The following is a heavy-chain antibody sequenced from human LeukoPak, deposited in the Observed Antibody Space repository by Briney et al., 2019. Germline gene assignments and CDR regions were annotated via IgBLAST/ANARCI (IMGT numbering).Heavy chain of an antibody. Sequence: GRSLRLSCAASGFTFSTYGMHWVRQAPGKGLQWVAVVSYGGSTTYYADSVKGRFTISRDNSKNTLYLKMNSLRGEDTAVYYCAKRSSSGWYPDYYYYYMDVWGKGTTVTISS. CDR3: AKRSSSGWYPDYYYYYMDV. CDR2: VSYGGSTT. D-gene: IGHD6-19*01. J-gene: IGHJ6*03. V-gene: IGHV3-30*18. CDR1: GFTFSTYG.